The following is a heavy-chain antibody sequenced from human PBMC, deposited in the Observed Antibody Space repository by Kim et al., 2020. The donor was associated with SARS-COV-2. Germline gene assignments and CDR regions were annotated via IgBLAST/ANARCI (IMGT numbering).Heavy chain of an antibody. CDR3: ATWYRSCWYGSDY. D-gene: IGHD6-19*01. Sequence: YADSVKGRFTISRDNSKNTLYLQMNSLRAEDTAVYYCATWYRSCWYGSDYWGQGTLVTVSS. J-gene: IGHJ4*02. V-gene: IGHV3-23*01.